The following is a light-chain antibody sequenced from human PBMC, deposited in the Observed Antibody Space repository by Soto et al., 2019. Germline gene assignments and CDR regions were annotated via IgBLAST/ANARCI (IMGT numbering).Light chain of an antibody. CDR1: NSDIGAGYD. V-gene: IGLV1-40*01. Sequence: QSALTQPPSLSGAPGLRVTISCTGSNSDIGAGYDVHWYQQLPGTAPKLLIYNDIKRPSGVPDRFSGSKSGTSASLAITGLQAEDEADYYCQTYYSMLSGHVFGPGTKVTVL. CDR3: QTYYSMLSGHV. CDR2: NDI. J-gene: IGLJ1*01.